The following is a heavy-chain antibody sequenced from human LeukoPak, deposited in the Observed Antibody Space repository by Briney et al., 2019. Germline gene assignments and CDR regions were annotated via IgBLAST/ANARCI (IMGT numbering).Heavy chain of an antibody. CDR1: GFTFGTYD. V-gene: IGHV3-23*01. D-gene: IGHD2-21*01. CDR2: VRVNGRST. CDR3: AKPGEASNYYFDY. J-gene: IGHJ4*02. Sequence: GGSLRLSCTASGFTFGTYDMGWVRQAPGKGLEWVSTVRVNGRSTYYADSVKGRFTISRDDSKNTLYLQMNSLRAEDTALYYCAKPGEASNYYFDYWGQGALVTVSS.